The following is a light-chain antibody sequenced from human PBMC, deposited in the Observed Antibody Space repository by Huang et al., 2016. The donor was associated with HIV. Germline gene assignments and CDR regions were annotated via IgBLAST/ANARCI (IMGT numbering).Light chain of an antibody. CDR1: QNVNTY. V-gene: IGKV1-39*01. CDR3: QQRFRTTFT. J-gene: IGKJ5*01. CDR2: AAS. Sequence: DIQMTQSPPSLSASVGDSVTIACRASQNVNTYLNLYQQNPGQAPRLLIFAASRLRSGVPSRFSGSGSGTEFTITSSSLQLEDFATYYCQQRFRTTFTFGQGTRLDIK.